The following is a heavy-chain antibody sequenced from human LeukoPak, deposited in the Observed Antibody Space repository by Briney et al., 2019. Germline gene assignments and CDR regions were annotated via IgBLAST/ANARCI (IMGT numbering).Heavy chain of an antibody. V-gene: IGHV1-46*01. D-gene: IGHD4-23*01. CDR3: ARDWRNGGNPSIGDY. CDR1: GYTFTSYY. Sequence: ASVKVSCKASGYTFTSYYMHWVRQAPGQGLEWMGIINPSGGSTSYAQKFQGRVTMTRDTSTSTVYMELSSLRSEDTAVYYCARDWRNGGNPSIGDYWGQGTLVTVSS. CDR2: INPSGGST. J-gene: IGHJ4*02.